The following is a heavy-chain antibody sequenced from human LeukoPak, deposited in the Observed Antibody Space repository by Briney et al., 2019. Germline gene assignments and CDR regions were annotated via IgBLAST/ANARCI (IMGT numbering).Heavy chain of an antibody. CDR3: ARRVGSSDNGFDP. CDR1: GGSFSGYY. CDR2: INHSGST. Sequence: SETLSLTCAVYGGSFSGYYWSWIRQPPGKGLEWIGEINHSGSTNYNPPLKSRVTISVDTSKNQFSLKLSSVTAADTAVYYCARRVGSSDNGFDPWGEGTLVTVSS. J-gene: IGHJ5*02. D-gene: IGHD6-6*01. V-gene: IGHV4-34*01.